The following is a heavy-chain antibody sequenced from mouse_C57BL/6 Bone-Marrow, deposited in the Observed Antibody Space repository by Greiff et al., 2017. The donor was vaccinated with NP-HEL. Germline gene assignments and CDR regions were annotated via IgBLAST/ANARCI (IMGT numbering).Heavy chain of an antibody. J-gene: IGHJ1*03. Sequence: QVQLQQPGAELVRPGSSVKLSCKASGYTFTSYWMDWVKQRPGQGLEWIGNIYPSDSETHYNQKFKDKATLTVDKSSSTAYMQLSILTSEDSAFYYCAIWYFDVWGTGTTVTVSS. V-gene: IGHV1-61*01. CDR3: AIWYFDV. CDR1: GYTFTSYW. CDR2: IYPSDSET.